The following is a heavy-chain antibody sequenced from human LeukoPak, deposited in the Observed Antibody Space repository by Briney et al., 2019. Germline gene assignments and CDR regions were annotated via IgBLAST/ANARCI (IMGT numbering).Heavy chain of an antibody. CDR2: VNLQGST. J-gene: IGHJ4*02. Sequence: PSGTLSLTCGVSGGSISNTNWWTWIRQPPGKGLEWIGEVNLQGSTNYNPSLKSRVAISVDKPENHISLKLTSVTAADTAVYYCAREGGPYRPLDYSGQGTLVTVAS. V-gene: IGHV4-4*02. CDR3: AREGGPYRPLDY. CDR1: GGSISNTNW.